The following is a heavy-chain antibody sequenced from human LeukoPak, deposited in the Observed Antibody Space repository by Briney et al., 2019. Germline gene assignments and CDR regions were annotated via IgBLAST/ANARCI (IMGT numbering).Heavy chain of an antibody. CDR3: TTAGYVRGVIGPFY. Sequence: GGSLRLSCAASGFTFSSAWMSWVRQAPGKGLEWVGRIKSKTDGGTTDYAAPVKGRFTISRDDSKNTLYLQMNSLKTEDTAVYYCTTAGYVRGVIGPFYWGQGPLVTVSS. CDR2: IKSKTDGGTT. CDR1: GFTFSSAW. D-gene: IGHD3-10*01. V-gene: IGHV3-15*01. J-gene: IGHJ4*02.